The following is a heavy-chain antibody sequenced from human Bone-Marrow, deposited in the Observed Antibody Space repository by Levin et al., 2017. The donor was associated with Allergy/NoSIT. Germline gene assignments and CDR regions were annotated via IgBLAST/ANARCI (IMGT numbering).Heavy chain of an antibody. Sequence: GESLKISCKGSGNSFTTFWIGWVRHMPGKGLEWMGIIYPGDSDTRYSPSFQGQVTISADKSTRTAYLQWSSLRASDTAMYYCASSTASWNYFDHWGQGTLVTVSS. J-gene: IGHJ4*02. CDR1: GNSFTTFW. CDR3: ASSTASWNYFDH. V-gene: IGHV5-51*01. CDR2: IYPGDSDT. D-gene: IGHD2-2*01.